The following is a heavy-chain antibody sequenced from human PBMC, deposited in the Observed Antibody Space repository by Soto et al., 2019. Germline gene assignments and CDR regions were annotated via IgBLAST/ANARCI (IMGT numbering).Heavy chain of an antibody. D-gene: IGHD4-17*01. CDR1: GGSINSGDNY. CDR3: ARSTVTTVLWWFAP. V-gene: IGHV4-30-4*01. CDR2: IYYSGST. J-gene: IGHJ5*02. Sequence: QVQLQESGPGLVKPSQTLSLICTVSGGSINSGDNYWSWIRQPPGKGLEWIGSIYYSGSTNSNPSLTSRPSISVDTSKNQFSLKLSSVTAADTAVYYCARSTVTTVLWWFAPWGQGTLVTVSS.